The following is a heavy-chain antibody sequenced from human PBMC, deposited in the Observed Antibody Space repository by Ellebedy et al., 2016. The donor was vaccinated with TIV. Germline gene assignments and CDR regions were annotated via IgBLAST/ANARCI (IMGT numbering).Heavy chain of an antibody. CDR2: ISAYNDKT. D-gene: IGHD5-24*01. V-gene: IGHV1-18*01. CDR3: ARKRCSDGYYPDV. J-gene: IGHJ6*02. CDR1: GYTFTTYG. Sequence: AASVKVSCKASGYTFTTYGLSWVRQAPGQGLEWMGWISAYNDKTVYAQKFQGRVTLTTDTSTSTAYMELRSLRSDDTAVEYCARKRCSDGYYPDVWGQGTTLTVSS.